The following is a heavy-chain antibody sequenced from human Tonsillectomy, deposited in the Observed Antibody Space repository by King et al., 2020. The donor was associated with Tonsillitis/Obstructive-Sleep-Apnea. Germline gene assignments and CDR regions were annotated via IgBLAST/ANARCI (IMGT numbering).Heavy chain of an antibody. CDR2: IKSKADGGTT. Sequence: VQLVESGGGLVKPGGSLRLSCAASGFTFSNAWMSWVRQAPGKGLEWVGRIKSKADGGTTDYAARVKGRFTISRDDSKNTLYLQVSSLKTEDTAVYSCTTDRIKALVLGYYYYMAVWGQGTTVTVSS. CDR3: TTDRIKALVLGYYYYMAV. J-gene: IGHJ6*03. CDR1: GFTFSNAW. V-gene: IGHV3-15*01. D-gene: IGHD6-6*01.